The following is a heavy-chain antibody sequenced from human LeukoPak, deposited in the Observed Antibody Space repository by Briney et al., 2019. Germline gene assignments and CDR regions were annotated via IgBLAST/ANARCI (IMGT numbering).Heavy chain of an antibody. J-gene: IGHJ6*03. V-gene: IGHV3-48*02. CDR1: GFTFSSYS. D-gene: IGHD6-13*01. Sequence: GGSLRLSCAASGFTFSSYSMNWVRQAPGKGLEWVSYISSSSSAIYYADSVKGRFTISRDNAKNSLYLQMNSLRDEDTAVYYCAREAQQLVDLYYYYYYMDVWGKGNTVTVSS. CDR3: AREAQQLVDLYYYYYYMDV. CDR2: ISSSSSAI.